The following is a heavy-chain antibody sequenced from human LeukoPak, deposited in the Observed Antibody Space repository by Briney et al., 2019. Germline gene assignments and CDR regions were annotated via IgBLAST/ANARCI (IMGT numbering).Heavy chain of an antibody. D-gene: IGHD6-19*01. CDR3: ARKRIAVAGTHGDAFDI. J-gene: IGHJ3*02. V-gene: IGHV6-1*01. CDR2: TYYRSKWYN. Sequence: SQTLSLTCAISGDSVSSNTAAWNWIRQSPSRGLEWLGRTYYRSKWYNDYAVSVKSRITINPDTSKNQFSLQLNSVTPEDTAVYYCARKRIAVAGTHGDAFDIWGQGTMVTVSS. CDR1: GDSVSSNTAA.